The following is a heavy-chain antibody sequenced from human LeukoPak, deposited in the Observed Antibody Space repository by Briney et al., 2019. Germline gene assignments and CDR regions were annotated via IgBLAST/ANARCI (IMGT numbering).Heavy chain of an antibody. J-gene: IGHJ4*02. CDR1: GFTFSSYA. D-gene: IGHD3-10*01. CDR2: ISYDGSNK. CDR3: ARSMVRGVIGSHFDY. V-gene: IGHV3-30-3*01. Sequence: GGSLRLSCAASGFTFSSYAMHWVRQAPGKGLERVAVISYDGSNKYYADSVKGRFTISRDNPKNTLYLQMNSLRAEDTAVYYCARSMVRGVIGSHFDYWGQGTLVTVSS.